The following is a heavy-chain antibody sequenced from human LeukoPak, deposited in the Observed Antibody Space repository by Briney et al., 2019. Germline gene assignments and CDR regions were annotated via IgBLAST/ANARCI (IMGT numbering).Heavy chain of an antibody. CDR1: GFTFSTYA. CDR2: ISGSGAST. D-gene: IGHD1-14*01. V-gene: IGHV3-23*01. Sequence: PGGSLRLSCAASGFTFSTYAMTWVRQAPGKGLEWVSGISGSGASTYYADSVKGRSTISRDNSKNTLYLQMNSLRAEDTALYYCAKAIRQNRDLYDYWGQGTLVTVSS. CDR3: AKAIRQNRDLYDY. J-gene: IGHJ4*02.